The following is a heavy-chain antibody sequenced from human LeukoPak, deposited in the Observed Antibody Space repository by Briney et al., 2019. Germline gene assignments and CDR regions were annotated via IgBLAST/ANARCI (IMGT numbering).Heavy chain of an antibody. D-gene: IGHD3-9*01. CDR3: ARGCCSVSGLYFEF. J-gene: IGHJ4*02. CDR2: INKDGSGT. V-gene: IGHV3-7*03. Sequence: GGSLRLSCAASGFSFSNAWMNWVRQAPGKGLEWVANINKDGSGTSYADSVKGRLTISRDNAKNSLYLQMNGLRVEDTAVYYCARGCCSVSGLYFEFWGQGSLVTVSS. CDR1: GFSFSNAW.